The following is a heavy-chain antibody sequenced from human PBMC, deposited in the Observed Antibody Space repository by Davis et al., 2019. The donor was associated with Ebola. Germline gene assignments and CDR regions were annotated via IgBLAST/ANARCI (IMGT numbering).Heavy chain of an antibody. CDR2: IHYSGST. CDR1: GGSISSYY. J-gene: IGHJ2*01. D-gene: IGHD2-2*01. Sequence: PSETLSLTCTVSGGSISSYYWSWIRQPPGKGLEWIGYIHYSGSTNYNPSLKSRVTISVDTSKNQFSLKLSSVTAADTAVYYCARDRGYCSSTSCYGYWYFDLWGRGTLVTVSS. CDR3: ARDRGYCSSTSCYGYWYFDL. V-gene: IGHV4-59*01.